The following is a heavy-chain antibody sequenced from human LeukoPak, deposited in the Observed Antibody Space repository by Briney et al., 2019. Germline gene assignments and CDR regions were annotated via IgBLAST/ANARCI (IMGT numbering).Heavy chain of an antibody. D-gene: IGHD2-15*01. CDR2: SGTYGRT. Sequence: GGSLRLSCVASGFTFSSNVLNWVRQAPGKGLEWVSVSGTYGRTQYADSVKGRFTISRDNSKNTLYLQMNSLRAEDTAVYYCARDSRRILPSDWGQGTLVTVSS. CDR3: ARDSRRILPSD. V-gene: IGHV3-23*01. CDR1: GFTFSSNV. J-gene: IGHJ4*02.